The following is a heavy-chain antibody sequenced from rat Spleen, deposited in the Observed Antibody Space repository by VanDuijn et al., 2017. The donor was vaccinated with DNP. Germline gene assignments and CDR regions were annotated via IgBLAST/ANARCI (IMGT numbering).Heavy chain of an antibody. CDR3: ARRASLNYGSYAMDA. Sequence: EVQLVESGGGLVQPGRSLKLSCAASGFTFSNYDMAWVRQAPTKGLEWVASISTSGGSTYYRDSVKGRFTVSRDNAKSTLYLQMDSLRSEDTATYYCARRASLNYGSYAMDAWGQGTSVTVSS. CDR1: GFTFSNYD. V-gene: IGHV5-25*01. J-gene: IGHJ4*01. CDR2: ISTSGGST. D-gene: IGHD1-3*01.